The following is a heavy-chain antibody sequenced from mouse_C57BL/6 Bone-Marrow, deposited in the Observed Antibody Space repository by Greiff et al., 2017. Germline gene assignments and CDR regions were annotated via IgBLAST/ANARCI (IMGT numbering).Heavy chain of an antibody. V-gene: IGHV1-69*01. CDR3: AREGGIRNWYFDV. CDR1: GYTFTSYT. Sequence: VQLQQSGAELARPGASVKMSCKASGYTFTSYTMHWEKQRPGQGLEEIGEIDPSDSYTNYNQKFKGKSTLTVDKSSSTAYMQLSSLTSEDSAVYYCAREGGIRNWYFDVWGTGTTVTVSS. CDR2: IDPSDSYT. J-gene: IGHJ1*03.